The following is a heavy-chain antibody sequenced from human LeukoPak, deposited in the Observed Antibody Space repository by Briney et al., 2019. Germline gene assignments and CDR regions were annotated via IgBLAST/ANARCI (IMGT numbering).Heavy chain of an antibody. Sequence: PGGSLRLSCAASGFTFNTYTMNWVRQAPGKGLEWVSYISGSSGIIDYADSVRGRFTISRDNAKNSLYLQMNSLRAEDTAVYYCARDYYDSSGYYPWYGMDVWGQGTTVTVSS. V-gene: IGHV3-48*01. CDR2: ISGSSGII. J-gene: IGHJ6*02. D-gene: IGHD3-22*01. CDR3: ARDYYDSSGYYPWYGMDV. CDR1: GFTFNTYT.